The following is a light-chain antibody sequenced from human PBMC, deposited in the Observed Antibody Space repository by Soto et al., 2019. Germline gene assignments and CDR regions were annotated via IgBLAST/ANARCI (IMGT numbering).Light chain of an antibody. CDR1: QSVNNY. CDR3: QQRSNWPSIS. CDR2: DTS. Sequence: IVLPQSPCTLSLSPGEPATRFCSASQSVNNYLAWYQQKPGQPPRLLIYDTSNRATGIPARFSGSGSGTDFTLTISSLESEDSAIYYCQQRSNWPSISFGQGTRLEIK. V-gene: IGKV3-11*01. J-gene: IGKJ5*01.